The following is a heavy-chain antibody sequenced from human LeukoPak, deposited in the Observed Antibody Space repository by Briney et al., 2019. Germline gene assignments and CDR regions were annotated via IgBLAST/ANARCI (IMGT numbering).Heavy chain of an antibody. CDR2: IYYSGST. J-gene: IGHJ4*02. D-gene: IGHD3-22*01. Sequence: SQTLSLTCTVSGGSISSGGYYWSWIRQHPGKGLEWIGYIYYSGSTYYNPSLKSRVTISVDTSKNQFSLKLSSVTAADTAVYYCAREGNYYDSSGYTKRFDYWGQGTLVTVSS. CDR1: GGSISSGGYY. CDR3: AREGNYYDSSGYTKRFDY. V-gene: IGHV4-31*03.